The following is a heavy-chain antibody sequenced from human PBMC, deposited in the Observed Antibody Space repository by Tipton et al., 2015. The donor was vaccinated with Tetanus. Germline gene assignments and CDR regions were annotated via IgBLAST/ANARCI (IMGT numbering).Heavy chain of an antibody. CDR1: GFTFSSYT. CDR3: ARALVGVIIY. V-gene: IGHV3-48*02. Sequence: SLRLSCAASGFTFSSYTMNWVRQAPGKGLEWVSDISSSSSTIYYADSVKDRFTISRDNAKNSLYLQMNSLRDEDTAVYFCARALVGVIIYWGQGTVVTVSS. D-gene: IGHD2-21*01. J-gene: IGHJ4*02. CDR2: ISSSSSTI.